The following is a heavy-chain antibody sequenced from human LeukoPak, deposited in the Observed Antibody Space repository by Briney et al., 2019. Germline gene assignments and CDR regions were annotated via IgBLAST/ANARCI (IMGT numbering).Heavy chain of an antibody. CDR2: IHPGCSDN. CDR1: GYSFTSYW. J-gene: IGHJ4*02. V-gene: IGHV5-51*01. D-gene: IGHD4-17*01. CDR3: ARLPVYGDDVLVDLCFDY. Sequence: GESLKTSHKGSGYSFTSYWIGRVRQTPGKGLEMMGIIHPGCSDNRYTPSFQGQGTISADKSITTPYLLWISLNASATARYYCARLPVYGDDVLVDLCFDYWGQGTLVTVSS.